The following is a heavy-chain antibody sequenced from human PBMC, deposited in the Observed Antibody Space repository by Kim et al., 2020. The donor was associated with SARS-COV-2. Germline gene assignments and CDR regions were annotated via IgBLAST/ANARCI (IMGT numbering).Heavy chain of an antibody. D-gene: IGHD1-26*01. J-gene: IGHJ4*02. V-gene: IGHV1-69*13. CDR1: GGTFSSYA. CDR2: IIPIFGTA. Sequence: SVKVSCKASGGTFSSYAISWVRQAPGQGLEWMGGIIPIFGTANYAQKFQGRVTITADESTSTAYMELSSLRSEDTAVYYCARLPEKWGSTGYWGQGTLVTVSS. CDR3: ARLPEKWGSTGY.